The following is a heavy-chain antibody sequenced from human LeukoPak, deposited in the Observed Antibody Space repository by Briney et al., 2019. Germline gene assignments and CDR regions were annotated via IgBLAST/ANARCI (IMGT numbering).Heavy chain of an antibody. CDR2: INHSGST. J-gene: IGHJ4*02. CDR1: GGSFSGYY. Sequence: SETLSLTCAVYGGSFSGYYWSWIRQPPGKGLEWIGEINHSGSTNYNPSLKSRVTISVDTSKNQFSLKLGSVTAADTAVYYCARDRAPSGSYYFDYWGQGTLVTVSS. CDR3: ARDRAPSGSYYFDY. D-gene: IGHD3-10*01. V-gene: IGHV4-34*01.